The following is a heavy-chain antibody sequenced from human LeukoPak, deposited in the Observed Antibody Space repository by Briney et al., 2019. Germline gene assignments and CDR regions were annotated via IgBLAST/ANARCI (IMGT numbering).Heavy chain of an antibody. CDR2: LSGSGEII. CDR1: GFTFSDYY. J-gene: IGHJ5*02. V-gene: IGHV3-11*01. Sequence: GGSLRLSCAASGFTFSDYYMSWVRQAPGKGLEWVSFLSGSGEIIYYADSAKGRFTISRDNVKNSLYLQMNSLRAEDTAVYHCARAGQNNWFDPRGQGTLVTVSS. CDR3: ARAGQNNWFDP.